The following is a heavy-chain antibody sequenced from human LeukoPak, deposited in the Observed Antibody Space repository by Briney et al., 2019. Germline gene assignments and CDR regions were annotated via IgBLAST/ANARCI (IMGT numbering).Heavy chain of an antibody. CDR2: IYPGDSDT. V-gene: IGHV5-51*01. J-gene: IGHJ4*02. CDR3: ARQKDSSSSPFDY. CDR1: GYSFTSYW. Sequence: GESLKISCKGSGYSFTSYWIGWVCQMPGKGLEWMGIIYPGDSDTRYSPSFQGQDTISADKSTSTAYLQWSSLKASDTAMYYCARQKDSSSSPFDYWGQGTLVTVSS. D-gene: IGHD6-6*01.